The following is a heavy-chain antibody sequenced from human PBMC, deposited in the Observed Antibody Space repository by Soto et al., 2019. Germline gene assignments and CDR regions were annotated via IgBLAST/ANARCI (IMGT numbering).Heavy chain of an antibody. Sequence: PGGSLRLSCTASGFTFDDCAMHWVRQAPGKGLEWVSLISWDGGSTYYADSVKGRFTISRDNSKNSLYLQMNSLRAEDTALYYCAKDTYCSSTSCYGYYYYGMDVWVQGTTVTSP. CDR1: GFTFDDCA. V-gene: IGHV3-43D*04. CDR3: AKDTYCSSTSCYGYYYYGMDV. D-gene: IGHD2-2*01. CDR2: ISWDGGST. J-gene: IGHJ6*02.